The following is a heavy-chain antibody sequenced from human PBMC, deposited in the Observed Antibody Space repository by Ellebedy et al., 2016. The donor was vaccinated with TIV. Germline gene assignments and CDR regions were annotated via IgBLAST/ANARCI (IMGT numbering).Heavy chain of an antibody. J-gene: IGHJ4*02. CDR3: ARHRRYNYGYFAVPREYYFDF. Sequence: MPSETLSLTCTVSGGSISDNYWSWIRQPPGKGLEWIGYISYSGNTNYSPSLKSRVTILVNTSKNQISLKLSSVTAGDTAVYYCARHRRYNYGYFAVPREYYFDFWGQGTLVTVSS. CDR1: GGSISDNY. D-gene: IGHD5-18*01. V-gene: IGHV4-59*08. CDR2: ISYSGNT.